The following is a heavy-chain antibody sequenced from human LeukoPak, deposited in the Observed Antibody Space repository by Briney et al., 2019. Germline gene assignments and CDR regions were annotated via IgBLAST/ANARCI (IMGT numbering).Heavy chain of an antibody. CDR3: AKDLNYGFDS. CDR1: GFAFRTYA. J-gene: IGHJ4*02. CDR2: ISGSGDKT. D-gene: IGHD3-10*01. V-gene: IGHV3-23*01. Sequence: GGSLRLSCAASGFAFRTYAMSWVRQAPGKGLEGVSAISGSGDKTFYAESVRGRFTISRDNSKNTLYLQMNSLRAEDTAVYYCAKDLNYGFDSWGQGTLVTVSS.